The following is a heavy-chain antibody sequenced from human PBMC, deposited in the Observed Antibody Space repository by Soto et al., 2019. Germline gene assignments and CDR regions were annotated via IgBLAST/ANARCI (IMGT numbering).Heavy chain of an antibody. CDR2: TSAYNGNT. J-gene: IGHJ3*02. Sequence: ASVKVSCKASGYTFTSYGISWVRQAPGQGLEWMGWTSAYNGNTNYAQKLQGRVTMTTDTSTSTAYMELRSLRSEDTAVYYCARDEDIIVGVTTGAFDIWGQGTMVTVSS. D-gene: IGHD2-15*01. CDR3: ARDEDIIVGVTTGAFDI. CDR1: GYTFTSYG. V-gene: IGHV1-18*01.